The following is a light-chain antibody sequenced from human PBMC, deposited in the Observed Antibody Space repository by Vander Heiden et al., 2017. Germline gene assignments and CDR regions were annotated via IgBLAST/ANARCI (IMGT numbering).Light chain of an antibody. CDR3: QQYYSTPFT. CDR1: QSVLYSAKNKNY. V-gene: IGKV4-1*01. Sequence: DIVMTQSPDPLAVSLGERATINCKSSQSVLYSAKNKNYLAWYQQKPGQPPKLLIYWASTRESGVPDRFSGSGSGTDFTLTISSLQAEDVAVYYCQQYYSTPFTFGPGTKVDIK. CDR2: WAS. J-gene: IGKJ3*01.